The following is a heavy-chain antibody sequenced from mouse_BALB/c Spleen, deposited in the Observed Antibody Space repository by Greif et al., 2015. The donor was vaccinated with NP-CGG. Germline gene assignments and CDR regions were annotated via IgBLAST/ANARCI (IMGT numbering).Heavy chain of an antibody. Sequence: EVKLVESGGGLVQPGGSLKLSCAASGFTFSSYGMSWVRQTPDKRLELVATINSNGGSTYYPDSVKGRFTISRDNAKNTLYLQMSSLKSEDTAMYYCARDYGSSYGYWGQGTTLTVSS. D-gene: IGHD1-1*01. CDR1: GFTFSSYG. CDR2: INSNGGST. CDR3: ARDYGSSYGY. J-gene: IGHJ2*01. V-gene: IGHV5-6-3*01.